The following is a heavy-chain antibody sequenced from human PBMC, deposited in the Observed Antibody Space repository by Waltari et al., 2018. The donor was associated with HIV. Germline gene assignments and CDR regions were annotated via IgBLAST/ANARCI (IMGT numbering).Heavy chain of an antibody. CDR3: ARGVGYRSSSSGWYFDY. CDR2: INGGNGDT. Sequence: QVQLVQSGAEVMTPGASVRVSCRTSGYTFSTYAIHWVRQAPGQSLEWMGWINGGNGDTKYSQRFQHRVSFTRDTSASTVFMEVNSLRSDDTAVFYCARGVGYRSSSSGWYFDYWGQGTLVTVSS. V-gene: IGHV1-3*01. D-gene: IGHD6-6*01. J-gene: IGHJ4*02. CDR1: GYTFSTYA.